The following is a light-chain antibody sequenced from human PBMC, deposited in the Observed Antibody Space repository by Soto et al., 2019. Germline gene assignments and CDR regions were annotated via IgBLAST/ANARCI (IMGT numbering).Light chain of an antibody. CDR2: GES. V-gene: IGKV3-20*01. J-gene: IGKJ1*01. CDR1: QSVSNNY. Sequence: ELVLKQSPGTLSLSPGERATLSCRASQSVSNNYLAWYQQKPGQAPRLVIYGESSSATGIPDRFSGSGCGTDFALTISRLEPEECAVYHCQQYVGSWGTVGQGTDVYIK. CDR3: QQYVGSWGT.